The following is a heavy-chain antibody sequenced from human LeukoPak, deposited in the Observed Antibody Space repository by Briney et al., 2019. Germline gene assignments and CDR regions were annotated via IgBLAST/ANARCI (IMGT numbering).Heavy chain of an antibody. CDR3: ARGSYDGYNDY. J-gene: IGHJ4*02. CDR2: IYHSGST. V-gene: IGHV4-38-2*01. D-gene: IGHD3-16*01. Sequence: SDTLSLTCAVSGYSISSGYYWGWIRQPPGKGLEWIGSIYHSGSTYYNPSLKSRVTISVDTSKNQFSLKLSSVTAADTAVYYCARGSYDGYNDYWGQGTLVTVSS. CDR1: GYSISSGYY.